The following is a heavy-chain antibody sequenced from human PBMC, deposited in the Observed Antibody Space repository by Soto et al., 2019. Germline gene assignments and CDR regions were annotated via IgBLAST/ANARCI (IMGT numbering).Heavy chain of an antibody. CDR3: AGQPQWLDS. J-gene: IGHJ4*02. V-gene: IGHV6-1*01. Sequence: SQTLSLTCAISGESVSSSSAAWNWIRQSPSRGLEWLGRTYYRSKWYNNYAISVKSRIIINPDTSKNQFSLQLNSVTPEDTAVYYSAGQPQWLDSWGQGTLVTVSS. CDR2: TYYRSKWYN. CDR1: GESVSSSSAA. D-gene: IGHD6-19*01.